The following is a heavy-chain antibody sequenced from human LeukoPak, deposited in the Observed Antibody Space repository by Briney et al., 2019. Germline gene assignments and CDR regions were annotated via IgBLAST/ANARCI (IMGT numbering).Heavy chain of an antibody. CDR3: ARGYGLGSYYKFFDF. CDR2: IYYSGST. CDR1: GGSVSNYY. Sequence: SETLSLTCTVSGGSVSNYYWSWIRQPPGKGLEWIGYIYYSGSTNYNPSLKSRVTISLDTSKNQFSLKLSSVTAADTAVYYCARGYGLGSYYKFFDFWGQGTLVTVSS. D-gene: IGHD3-10*01. V-gene: IGHV4-59*02. J-gene: IGHJ4*02.